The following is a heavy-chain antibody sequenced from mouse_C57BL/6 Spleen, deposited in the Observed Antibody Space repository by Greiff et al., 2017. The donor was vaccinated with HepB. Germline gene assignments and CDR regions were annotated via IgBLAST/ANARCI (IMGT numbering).Heavy chain of an antibody. CDR2: ISYDGSN. D-gene: IGHD1-1*01. Sequence: EVQLVESGPGLVKPSQSLSLTCSVTGYSITSGYYWNWIRQFPGNKLEWLCYISYDGSNNYNPSLKNRISITRDTSENQFFLKLNSLTTEDTATYYCAGYYYGSSWFAYWGQGTLVTVSA. V-gene: IGHV3-6*01. CDR3: AGYYYGSSWFAY. J-gene: IGHJ3*01. CDR1: GYSITSGYY.